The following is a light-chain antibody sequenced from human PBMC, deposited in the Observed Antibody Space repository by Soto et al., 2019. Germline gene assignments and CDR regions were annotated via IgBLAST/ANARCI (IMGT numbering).Light chain of an antibody. Sequence: QSVLTQPASVSGSPGQSITIPCTGSSSDVGVSKYVSWYQQHPGKAPKLLLYEVTKRPSGVSDRFSGSKSGNTASLTISGLQAEDEADYYCSSYTTTSALRVFGGGTKVTVL. V-gene: IGLV2-14*01. CDR2: EVT. CDR3: SSYTTTSALRV. CDR1: SSDVGVSKY. J-gene: IGLJ2*01.